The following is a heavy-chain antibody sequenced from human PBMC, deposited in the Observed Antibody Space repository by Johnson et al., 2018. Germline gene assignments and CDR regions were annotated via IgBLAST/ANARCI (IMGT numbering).Heavy chain of an antibody. J-gene: IGHJ3*02. Sequence: QVQLQESGPGLVKPSETXSLTCTVSGGSISSSTYYWGWIRQPPGKGLEWIGNNYYTGSTYFNPSLKSRVTISVDTSKNQFSLKLSSVTAADTAVYYCAREPITFYAFDIWGQGTMVTVSS. CDR1: GGSISSSTYY. V-gene: IGHV4-39*07. CDR3: AREPITFYAFDI. D-gene: IGHD2/OR15-2a*01. CDR2: NYYTGST.